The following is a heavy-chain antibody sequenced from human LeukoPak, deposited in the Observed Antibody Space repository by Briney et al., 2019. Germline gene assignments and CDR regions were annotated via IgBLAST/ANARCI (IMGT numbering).Heavy chain of an antibody. D-gene: IGHD2-15*01. J-gene: IGHJ5*02. CDR2: IYYTGPT. CDR1: GGSISGYY. Sequence: SETLSLTCTVSGGSISGYYWSWIRQSPGKGLEWIGYIYYTGPTSYYPSLKSRVTISVDTSKSQFSLNVNSVTAADTAIYFCARGSGGSRRWFDPWGQGTLVTVSS. V-gene: IGHV4-59*01. CDR3: ARGSGGSRRWFDP.